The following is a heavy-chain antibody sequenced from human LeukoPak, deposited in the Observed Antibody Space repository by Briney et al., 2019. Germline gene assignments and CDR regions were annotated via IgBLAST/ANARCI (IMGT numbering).Heavy chain of an antibody. D-gene: IGHD6-19*01. CDR3: ARRYSSGWYGGSSDAFDI. CDR1: GYSFTSYD. Sequence: RASVMVSCTASGYSFTSYDINWVRQATGQGLEWMGWMNPNNGDTGYAQRFQGRVTMTRDTSINTAYMELSSLSSEDTAVFYCARRYSSGWYGGSSDAFDIWGQGTLVTVSA. J-gene: IGHJ3*02. CDR2: MNPNNGDT. V-gene: IGHV1-8*01.